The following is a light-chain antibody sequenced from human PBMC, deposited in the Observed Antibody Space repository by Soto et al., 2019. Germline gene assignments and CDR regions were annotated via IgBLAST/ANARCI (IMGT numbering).Light chain of an antibody. CDR3: QVWDSSSDHYF. V-gene: IGLV3-21*02. Sequence: SYELTQPPSVSVAPGQTARISCGGKIGSKSVHWYQQKSGQAPVLVVYEDSDRPSGIPERISGSNSGNTATLTISRVEAGDEADYYCQVWDSSSDHYFFGTGTKVTVL. J-gene: IGLJ1*01. CDR2: EDS. CDR1: IGSKS.